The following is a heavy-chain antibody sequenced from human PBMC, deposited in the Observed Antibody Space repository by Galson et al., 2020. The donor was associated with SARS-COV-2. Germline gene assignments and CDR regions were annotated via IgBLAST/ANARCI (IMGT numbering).Heavy chain of an antibody. CDR2: IFSNDEK. D-gene: IGHD3-9*01. V-gene: IGHV2-26*01. J-gene: IGHJ6*03. CDR1: GFSLSNARMG. CDR3: ARSQGYLDWVLRLYYSFVDV. Sequence: SGPTLVKPTETLTLTCTVSGFSLSNARMGVSWIRQPPGKALEWLAHIFSNDEKSYSTSLKSRLTISKDTSKSQVVLTMTNMDPVDTATYYCARSQGYLDWVLRLYYSFVDVWGKGARVAVPS.